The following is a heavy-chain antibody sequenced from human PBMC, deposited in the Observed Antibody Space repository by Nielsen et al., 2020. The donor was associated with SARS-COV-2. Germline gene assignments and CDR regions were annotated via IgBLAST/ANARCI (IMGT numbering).Heavy chain of an antibody. D-gene: IGHD6-19*01. CDR1: GFTFSSYA. CDR3: ARASSGWTNAYYGMDV. V-gene: IGHV3-23*01. Sequence: GESLKISCAASGFTFSSYAMSWVRQAPGKGLEWVSAISGSGGSTYYPGSVKGRFTISRENAKNSLYLQMNSLRAGDTAVYYCARASSGWTNAYYGMDVWGQGTTVTVSS. CDR2: ISGSGGST. J-gene: IGHJ6*02.